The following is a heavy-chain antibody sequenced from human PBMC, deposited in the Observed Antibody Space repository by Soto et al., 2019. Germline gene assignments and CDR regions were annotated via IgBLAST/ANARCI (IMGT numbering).Heavy chain of an antibody. CDR1: GGCFSGYY. D-gene: IGHD2-2*01. J-gene: IGHJ5*02. Sequence: QVQLQQWGAGLLKPSETLSLTRAVYGGCFSGYYWSWIRQPPGKGLEWIGEINHSGSTNYNPSLNSRVTISVDTPKDEFSLKLSSVTAADTTVYYWARGGDLVVAPAAVLRYNWFDPWGQGTLVTISS. CDR3: ARGGDLVVAPAAVLRYNWFDP. CDR2: INHSGST. V-gene: IGHV4-34*01.